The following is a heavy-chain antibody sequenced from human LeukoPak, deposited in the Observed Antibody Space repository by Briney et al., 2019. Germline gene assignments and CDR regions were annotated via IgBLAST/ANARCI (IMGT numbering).Heavy chain of an antibody. Sequence: MTSETLSLTCTVSGGSISSYYWSWIRQPAGKGLEWIGRIYTSGSTNYNPSLKSRVTISVDTSQNQFSLKLSSVTAADTAVYYCARERTAMVTFDYWGQGTLVTVSS. V-gene: IGHV4-4*07. CDR1: GGSISSYY. J-gene: IGHJ4*02. D-gene: IGHD5-18*01. CDR3: ARERTAMVTFDY. CDR2: IYTSGST.